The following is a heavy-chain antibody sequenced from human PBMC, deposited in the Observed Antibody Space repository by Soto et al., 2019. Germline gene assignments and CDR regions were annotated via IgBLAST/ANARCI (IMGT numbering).Heavy chain of an antibody. J-gene: IGHJ3*01. CDR1: GFTVSSNY. V-gene: IGHV3-53*01. CDR2: IYSGGST. CDR3: ASPPCSGGSCYEDFAFDL. D-gene: IGHD2-15*01. Sequence: SGGSLRLSCAASGFTVSSNYMSWVRQAPGKGLEWVSVIYSGGSTYYADSVKGRFTISRDNSKNTLYLQMNSLRAEDTAVYYCASPPCSGGSCYEDFAFDLWGQGTMVTVSS.